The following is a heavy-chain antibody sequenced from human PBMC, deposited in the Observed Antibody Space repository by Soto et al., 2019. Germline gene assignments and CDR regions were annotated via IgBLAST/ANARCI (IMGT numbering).Heavy chain of an antibody. D-gene: IGHD6-13*01. J-gene: IGHJ4*02. CDR2: IWYEGSKK. Sequence: QVQLVESGGGVVQPGRSRRLPCAASGFTSSSNGRPWFGKAPGKGLEWVAVIWYEGSKKYYADSVKGRFTISRDNSKNTLYLQMNSLGAEDTAVYYCARWGIAAGDYWGQGTLVTVSS. V-gene: IGHV3-33*01. CDR1: GFTSSSNG. CDR3: ARWGIAAGDY.